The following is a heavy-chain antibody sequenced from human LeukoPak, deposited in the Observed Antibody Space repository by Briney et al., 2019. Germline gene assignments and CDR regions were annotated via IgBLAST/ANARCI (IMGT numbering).Heavy chain of an antibody. J-gene: IGHJ4*02. CDR3: AGLWFGDRPPFDY. Sequence: GGSLRLSCAASGFTFSSYGMHWVRQAPGKGLEWVAVIWYDGSNKYYADSVKGRFTISRDNAKNSLYLQMNSLRAEDTAVYYCAGLWFGDRPPFDYWGQGTLVTVSS. CDR2: IWYDGSNK. CDR1: GFTFSSYG. V-gene: IGHV3-33*03. D-gene: IGHD3-10*01.